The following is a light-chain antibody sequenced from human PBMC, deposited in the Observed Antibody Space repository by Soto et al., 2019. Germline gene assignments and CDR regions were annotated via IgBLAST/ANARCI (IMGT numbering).Light chain of an antibody. V-gene: IGKV3-20*01. CDR1: QSVSSSS. J-gene: IGKJ1*01. CDR3: QQYGSSPRT. Sequence: EIVLTQSPGTLSLSPGERATLSCRASQSVSSSSLAWYQQKPGQAPRLLIYGASSRATGIPDRFSGSGSGTDFTLTINRLEPEDFAVYYCQQYGSSPRTFVQGTKVEIK. CDR2: GAS.